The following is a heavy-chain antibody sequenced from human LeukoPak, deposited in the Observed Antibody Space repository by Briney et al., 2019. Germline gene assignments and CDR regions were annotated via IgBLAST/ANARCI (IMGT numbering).Heavy chain of an antibody. J-gene: IGHJ4*02. D-gene: IGHD6-19*01. CDR3: ERDPSNTSGWHIYFDY. Sequence: ASVKVSCKASGYTFTRYGISWVRQAPGQGLEWLGWISAYNGDTNYPQNLQGRVTMTTDTSTSTAYMELRSLRSDDTAVYYCERDPSNTSGWHIYFDYWGQGTLVTVSS. CDR2: ISAYNGDT. V-gene: IGHV1-18*01. CDR1: GYTFTRYG.